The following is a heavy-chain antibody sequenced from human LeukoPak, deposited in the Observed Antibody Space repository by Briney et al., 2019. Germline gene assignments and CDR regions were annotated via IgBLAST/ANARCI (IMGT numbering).Heavy chain of an antibody. Sequence: ASVKVSCKASGGTFSSYAISWVRQAPGQGLEWMGRIIPILGIANYAQKFQGRVTITADKSTSTAYMELSSLRSEDTAVYYCARAPQGSGLRMVNYYYYYGMDVWGQGTTVTVSS. CDR3: ARAPQGSGLRMVNYYYYYGMDV. CDR1: GGTFSSYA. CDR2: IIPILGIA. J-gene: IGHJ6*02. V-gene: IGHV1-69*04. D-gene: IGHD6-19*01.